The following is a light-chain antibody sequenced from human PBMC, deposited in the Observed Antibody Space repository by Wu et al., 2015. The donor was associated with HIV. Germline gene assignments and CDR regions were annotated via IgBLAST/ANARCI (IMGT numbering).Light chain of an antibody. Sequence: DTLLTQSPGTLSLSPGERATLSCRASQSVTSNYLAWYQQKPGQAPRLLIYATSNRATGIPDRISGSGSGTLFTLTISSLQPEDFATYYCLQDYNYPLTFGGGTKVEIK. J-gene: IGKJ4*01. CDR1: QSVTSNY. CDR2: ATS. V-gene: IGKV3-20*01. CDR3: LQDYNYPLT.